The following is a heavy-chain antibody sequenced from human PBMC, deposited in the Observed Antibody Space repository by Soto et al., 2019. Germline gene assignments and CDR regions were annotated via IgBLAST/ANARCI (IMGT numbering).Heavy chain of an antibody. D-gene: IGHD1-1*01. V-gene: IGHV3-30*09. Sequence: QVHLVESGGGVVQPGGSLRLSWVASGFTFGTYGIHWVRQAPGKGLQWVALVSYEGANTYYAASVKGRFVISRDNSKSTLYLQMDSLRPEDTGVYYCARVTPGNNLYYFSGLDVWGQGTSVTVSS. CDR1: GFTFGTYG. CDR2: VSYEGANT. J-gene: IGHJ6*02. CDR3: ARVTPGNNLYYFSGLDV.